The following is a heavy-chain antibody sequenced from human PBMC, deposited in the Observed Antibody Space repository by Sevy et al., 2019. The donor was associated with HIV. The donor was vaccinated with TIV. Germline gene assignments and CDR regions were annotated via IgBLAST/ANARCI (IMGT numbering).Heavy chain of an antibody. J-gene: IGHJ4*02. CDR1: GFTFSDHY. D-gene: IGHD6-13*01. Sequence: GGSLRLSCVASGFTFSDHYMEWVRQAPGKGLEWVGRTRNKADGYTTEYAASVKGRFTISRDESKNSRYVQMNSLKAGDTAVYYCATHAGIAAAGRVFDYWGQGTLVTVSS. CDR2: TRNKADGYTT. V-gene: IGHV3-72*01. CDR3: ATHAGIAAAGRVFDY.